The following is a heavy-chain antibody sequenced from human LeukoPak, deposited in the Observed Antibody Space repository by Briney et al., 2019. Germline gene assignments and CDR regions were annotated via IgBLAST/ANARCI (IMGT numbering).Heavy chain of an antibody. CDR3: ARDPIYCSGGSCYSEEYYYYGMDV. D-gene: IGHD2-15*01. J-gene: IGHJ6*02. V-gene: IGHV1-18*01. Sequence: ASVKVSCKASGYTFTSYGISWVRQAPGQALEWMGWISGYNGNTNYAQKLQGRVTMTTDTSTSTAYMELRSLRSDDTAVYYCARDPIYCSGGSCYSEEYYYYGMDVWGQGTTVTVSS. CDR1: GYTFTSYG. CDR2: ISGYNGNT.